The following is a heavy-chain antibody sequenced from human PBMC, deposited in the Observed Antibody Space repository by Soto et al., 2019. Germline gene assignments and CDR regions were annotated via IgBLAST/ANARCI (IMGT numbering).Heavy chain of an antibody. CDR1: GFTFSSNS. V-gene: IGHV3-48*02. J-gene: IGHJ4*02. Sequence: EVQLVESGGGLVQPGGSLRLSCAASGFTFSSNSMNWVRQAPGKGLEWVSYISGSSSTIHYADSVKGRFTISRDNAKNSLYLQMKSLRDEDTAVYYCARGRSGWSSDCWGQGILVTVSS. CDR3: ARGRSGWSSDC. D-gene: IGHD6-19*01. CDR2: ISGSSSTI.